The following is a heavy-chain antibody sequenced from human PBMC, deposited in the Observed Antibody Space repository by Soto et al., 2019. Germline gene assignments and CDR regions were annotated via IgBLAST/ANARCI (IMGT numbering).Heavy chain of an antibody. Sequence: ASVKVSCKASGGTFSSYSISWVLQAPGQGLEWMGGFDPEDGRTAYAQKFQGRVTMTRSTSISTAYMELSSLRSEDTAVYYCARPHDYIWGSHRTIESYAMDVWGQGTTVTVSS. CDR2: FDPEDGRT. J-gene: IGHJ6*02. D-gene: IGHD3-16*02. CDR3: ARPHDYIWGSHRTIESYAMDV. V-gene: IGHV1-8*02. CDR1: GGTFSSYS.